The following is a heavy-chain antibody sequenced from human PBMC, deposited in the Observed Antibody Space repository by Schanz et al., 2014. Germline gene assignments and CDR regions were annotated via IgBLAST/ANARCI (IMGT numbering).Heavy chain of an antibody. V-gene: IGHV3-21*05. Sequence: EVQLVESGGGLVKPGGSLRLSCAASGFTFNNYGMHWVRQAPGKGLGWVTYISNSGTTIYYADSVKGRFTISRDNAKNSLYLQMNSLRVEDTAVYYCARDLISSGWYGWGQGTLVTVSS. D-gene: IGHD6-19*01. CDR1: GFTFNNYG. CDR2: ISNSGTTI. CDR3: ARDLISSGWYG. J-gene: IGHJ4*02.